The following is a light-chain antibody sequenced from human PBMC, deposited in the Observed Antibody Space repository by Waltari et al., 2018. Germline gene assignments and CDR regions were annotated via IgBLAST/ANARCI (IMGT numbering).Light chain of an antibody. CDR3: QQYNSYPYT. V-gene: IGKV1-5*03. Sequence: DIQMTQSPSTLSASVGERVTITCRASQSISIWLAWYQQKPGKAPKLLIYKASSLESGVPSRFSGSGSGTEFTLTISSLQPDDFATYYCQQYNSYPYTFGQGTKLEIK. CDR2: KAS. CDR1: QSISIW. J-gene: IGKJ2*01.